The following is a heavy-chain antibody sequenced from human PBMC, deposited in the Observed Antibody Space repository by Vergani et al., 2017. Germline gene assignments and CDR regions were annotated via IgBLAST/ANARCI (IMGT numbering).Heavy chain of an antibody. CDR2: ISFDGTNE. D-gene: IGHD2-2*02. CDR1: GFALNRHA. CDR3: VRDRGLWAGGRCYTEAWDY. Sequence: QVQLVESGGGVVQPGTSLRLSCVVSGFALNRHAMYWVRQAPGKGLEWVVGISFDGTNEYYPDLVKGRFTSSRDIAKNTLYLQVRSLRLEDTGVYHCVRDRGLWAGGRCYTEAWDYWGQGTPVTVSS. J-gene: IGHJ4*02. V-gene: IGHV3-30-3*01.